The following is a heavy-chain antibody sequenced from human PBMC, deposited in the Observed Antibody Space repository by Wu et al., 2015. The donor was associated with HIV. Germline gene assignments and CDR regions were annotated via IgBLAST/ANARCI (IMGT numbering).Heavy chain of an antibody. CDR1: GYSFNDYY. Sequence: EAQLVQSGAEMKKPGATVKISCRASGYSFNDYYIHWLQQAPGKGLDWMGLVDGENGATIYAEKFQGRVTITADTSTDTVYMELSSLRSEDRAVYYCARNPVAYCGGDCHTVGWFDPWGQGTLVTVSS. D-gene: IGHD2-21*02. V-gene: IGHV1-69-2*01. CDR3: ARNPVAYCGGDCHTVGWFDP. CDR2: VDGENGAT. J-gene: IGHJ5*02.